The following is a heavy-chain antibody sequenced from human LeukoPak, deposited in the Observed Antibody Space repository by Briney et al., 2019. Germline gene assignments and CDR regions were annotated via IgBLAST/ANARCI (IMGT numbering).Heavy chain of an antibody. CDR1: GGSISSYY. CDR2: IYTSGST. D-gene: IGHD1-26*01. J-gene: IGHJ3*02. CDR3: GGSPGRGNDAFDI. Sequence: SETLSLTCTVSGGSISSYYWSWIRQPAGKGLEWIGRIYTSGSTNYNPSLKSRVTMSVDTSKNQFSLKLSSVTAADTAVYYCGGSPGRGNDAFDIWGQGTMVTVSS. V-gene: IGHV4-4*07.